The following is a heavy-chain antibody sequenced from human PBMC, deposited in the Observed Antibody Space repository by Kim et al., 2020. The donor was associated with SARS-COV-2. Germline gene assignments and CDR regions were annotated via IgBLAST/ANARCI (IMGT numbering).Heavy chain of an antibody. Sequence: GESLKISCKGSGYSFTSYWIGWVRQMPGKGLEWMGIIYPGDSDTRYSPSFQGQVTISADKSISTAYLQWSSLKASDTAMYYCARRIWGYLSSPTPDDAFDIWGQGTMVTVSS. CDR1: GYSFTSYW. CDR2: IYPGDSDT. D-gene: IGHD6-13*01. V-gene: IGHV5-51*01. CDR3: ARRIWGYLSSPTPDDAFDI. J-gene: IGHJ3*02.